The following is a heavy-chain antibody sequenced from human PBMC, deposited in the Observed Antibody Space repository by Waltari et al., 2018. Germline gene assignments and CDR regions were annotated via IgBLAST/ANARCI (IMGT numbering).Heavy chain of an antibody. D-gene: IGHD3-9*01. CDR2: INHSGIT. Sequence: QVQLQQWGAGLLKPSETLSLTCAVYGGSFSGYYWSWIRQPPGKGLEWIGEINHSGITNYNPALKSRVTISVDTSKNQFSLKLSSVTAADTAVYYCARGPSNYDILTGYLYYFDYWGQGTLVTVSS. CDR3: ARGPSNYDILTGYLYYFDY. CDR1: GGSFSGYY. V-gene: IGHV4-34*01. J-gene: IGHJ4*02.